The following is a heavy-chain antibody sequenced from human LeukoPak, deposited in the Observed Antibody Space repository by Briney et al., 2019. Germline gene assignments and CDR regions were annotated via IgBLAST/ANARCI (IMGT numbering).Heavy chain of an antibody. CDR3: ARDIGGNSGWFDP. CDR1: GYTFTSYG. J-gene: IGHJ5*02. CDR2: ISAYNGNT. D-gene: IGHD4-23*01. Sequence: ASVKVSCKASGYTFTSYGISWVRQAPGQGLEWMGWISAYNGNTNYAQKLQGRVTMTTDASTSTACMELRSLRSDDTAVYYCARDIGGNSGWFDPWGQGTLVTVSS. V-gene: IGHV1-18*01.